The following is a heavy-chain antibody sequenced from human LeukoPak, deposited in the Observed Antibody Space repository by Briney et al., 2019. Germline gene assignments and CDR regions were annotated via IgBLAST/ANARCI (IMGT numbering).Heavy chain of an antibody. D-gene: IGHD3-22*01. Sequence: GGSLRLSCAASGFTFSNYAMSWVRQAPGKELEWVSAISGSAFTTFYADSVKGRFTISRDNSKNTLYLQMNSLRAEDTAVYYCAKAYYYDNSALGFDTWGQGTLVTVSS. CDR2: ISGSAFTT. CDR1: GFTFSNYA. CDR3: AKAYYYDNSALGFDT. J-gene: IGHJ5*02. V-gene: IGHV3-23*01.